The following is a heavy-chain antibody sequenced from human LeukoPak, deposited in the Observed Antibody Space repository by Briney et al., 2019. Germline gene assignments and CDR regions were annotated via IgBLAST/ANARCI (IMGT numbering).Heavy chain of an antibody. Sequence: ASVKVSCKASGYTFTGYYIHWVRQAPGQGLEWMGWINPNSGGTDYAQKFQGRVTMTRDTAINTAYMELNRLRSDDTAVYYCAREGGSGSYYNPFDYWGQGTLVTVSS. CDR2: INPNSGGT. V-gene: IGHV1-2*02. D-gene: IGHD3-10*01. CDR1: GYTFTGYY. J-gene: IGHJ4*02. CDR3: AREGGSGSYYNPFDY.